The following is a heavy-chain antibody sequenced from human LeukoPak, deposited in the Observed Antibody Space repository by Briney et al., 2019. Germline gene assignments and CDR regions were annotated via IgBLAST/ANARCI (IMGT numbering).Heavy chain of an antibody. D-gene: IGHD2-15*01. CDR3: ARVTYSTSPTPFDY. V-gene: IGHV3-48*01. CDR1: GFTFSMIT. J-gene: IGHJ4*02. CDR2: ISSSGTAI. Sequence: PGVSLRLSCAASGFTFSMITMFWVRQAPGKGLEWVSSISSSGTAIYYADSVKGRFTISRDNAKNSLYLEMNSLRAEDTAVYYCARVTYSTSPTPFDYWGQGTLVTVSS.